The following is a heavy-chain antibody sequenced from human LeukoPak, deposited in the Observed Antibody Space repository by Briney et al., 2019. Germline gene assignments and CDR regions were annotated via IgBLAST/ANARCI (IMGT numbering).Heavy chain of an antibody. D-gene: IGHD3-10*01. CDR1: GYTFTGYY. V-gene: IGHV1-2*02. J-gene: IGHJ4*02. CDR3: ARGSMVRGVIITPPFDY. CDR2: INPNSGGT. Sequence: ASVKVSCKASGYTFTGYYMHWVRQAPGQGLEWMGWINPNSGGTNYAQKFQGRVTVTRDTSISTAYRELSRLRSDDTAVYYCARGSMVRGVIITPPFDYWGQGTLVTVSS.